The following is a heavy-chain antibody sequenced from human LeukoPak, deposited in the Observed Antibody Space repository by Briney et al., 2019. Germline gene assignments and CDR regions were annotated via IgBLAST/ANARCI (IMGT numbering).Heavy chain of an antibody. CDR1: GGSISSYY. V-gene: IGHV4-59*08. J-gene: IGHJ4*02. CDR2: IYYSGST. D-gene: IGHD3-22*01. CDR3: ARRGYYYDSSGYYNGYFDY. Sequence: PSETLSLTCTVSGGSISSYYWSWIRQPPGNGLEWIGYIYYSGSTNYNPSLKSRVTISVDTSKNQFSLKLSSVTAADTAVYYCARRGYYYDSSGYYNGYFDYWGQGTLVTVSS.